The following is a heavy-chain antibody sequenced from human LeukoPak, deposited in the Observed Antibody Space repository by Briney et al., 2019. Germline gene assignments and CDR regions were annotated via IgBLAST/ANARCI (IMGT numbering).Heavy chain of an antibody. CDR2: INAGNSNT. V-gene: IGHV1-3*01. Sequence: ASVKVSCKASGYTYTSYAMHWVRQAPGQRLEWLGWINAGNSNTKYSQKFQCRVTITRDTSTSTVYMELSSLRSADTAVYYCAREVAAAGALDYWGQGTLVTVSS. J-gene: IGHJ4*02. CDR3: AREVAAAGALDY. D-gene: IGHD6-13*01. CDR1: GYTYTSYA.